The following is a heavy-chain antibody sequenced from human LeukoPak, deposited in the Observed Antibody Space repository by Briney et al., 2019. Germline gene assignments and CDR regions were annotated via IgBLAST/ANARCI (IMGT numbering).Heavy chain of an antibody. CDR1: GFTFNYYG. Sequence: PGGSLRLSCAASGFTFNYYGMSWVRQTPGKGLEWVSFIYSAGSIYYSDSVKGRFTISIDNSKNTLYLQMNSLRAEDTAVYYCAKDKTYYDFWSGHDAFDIWGQGTMVTVSS. D-gene: IGHD3-3*01. V-gene: IGHV3-23*01. J-gene: IGHJ3*02. CDR3: AKDKTYYDFWSGHDAFDI. CDR2: IYSAGSI.